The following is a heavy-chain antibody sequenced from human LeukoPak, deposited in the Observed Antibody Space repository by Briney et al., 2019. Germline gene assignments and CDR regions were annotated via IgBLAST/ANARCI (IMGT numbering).Heavy chain of an antibody. D-gene: IGHD6-13*01. J-gene: IGHJ4*02. Sequence: GGSLRLSCAASGFTFSSYSINWVRQAPGKGLEWVSSISSSSSYIYYADSVKGRFTISRDNAKNSLYLQMNSLRAEDTAVYYCARDTSSRYSSSWYHFDYWGQGTLVTVSS. CDR2: ISSSSSYI. V-gene: IGHV3-21*01. CDR3: ARDTSSRYSSSWYHFDY. CDR1: GFTFSSYS.